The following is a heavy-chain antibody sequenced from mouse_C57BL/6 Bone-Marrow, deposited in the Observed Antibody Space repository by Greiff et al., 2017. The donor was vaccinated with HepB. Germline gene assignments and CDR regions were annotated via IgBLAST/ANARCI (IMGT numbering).Heavy chain of an antibody. D-gene: IGHD2-4*01. CDR3: ARRDYDYDGFAY. J-gene: IGHJ3*01. CDR2: ISDGGSYT. V-gene: IGHV5-4*03. Sequence: EVKLMESGGGLVKPGGSLKLSCAASGFTFSSYAMSWVRQTPEKRLEWVATISDGGSYTYYPDNVKGRFTISRDNAKNNLYLQMSHLKSEDTAMYYCARRDYDYDGFAYWGQGTLVTVSA. CDR1: GFTFSSYA.